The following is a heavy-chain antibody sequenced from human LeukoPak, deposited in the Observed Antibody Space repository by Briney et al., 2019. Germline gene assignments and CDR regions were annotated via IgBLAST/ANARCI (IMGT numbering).Heavy chain of an antibody. CDR2: INTNTGNP. Sequence: ASVKVSCKASGYTFTSYGISWVRQAPGQGLEWMGWINTNTGNPTYAQGFTGRFVFSLDTSVSTAYLQISSLKAEDTAVYYCARAPGADRLSMVRGVIIAPYYFDYWGQGSLVTVSS. CDR3: ARAPGADRLSMVRGVIIAPYYFDY. J-gene: IGHJ4*02. CDR1: GYTFTSYG. V-gene: IGHV7-4-1*02. D-gene: IGHD3-10*01.